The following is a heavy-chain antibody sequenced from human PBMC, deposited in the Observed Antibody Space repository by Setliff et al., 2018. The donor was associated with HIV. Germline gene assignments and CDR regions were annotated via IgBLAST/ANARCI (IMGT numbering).Heavy chain of an antibody. CDR3: AKDVSLQWLVPQGAFDI. CDR1: GFTFSSYG. J-gene: IGHJ3*02. CDR2: IWYDGSNK. D-gene: IGHD6-19*01. V-gene: IGHV3-33*06. Sequence: SLKISCAASGFTFSSYGMHWVRQAPGKGLEWVAVIWYDGSNKYYADSVKGRFTISRDNSKNTLYLQMNSLRAEDTAVYYCAKDVSLQWLVPQGAFDIWGQGTMVTVSS.